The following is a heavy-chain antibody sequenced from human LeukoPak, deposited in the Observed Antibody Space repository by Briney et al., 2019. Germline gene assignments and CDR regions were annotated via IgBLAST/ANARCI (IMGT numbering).Heavy chain of an antibody. V-gene: IGHV4-59*01. CDR1: GGSISNYF. Sequence: SETLSLTCTVSGGSISNYFWTWIRQPPGKGLEWIGYIYYSGSTNYNPSLKSRVTISVDTSKNQFSLKLSSVTAADTAVYYCASAYYYDSSGYSAAFDIWGQGTMVTVSS. CDR3: ASAYYYDSSGYSAAFDI. CDR2: IYYSGST. D-gene: IGHD3-22*01. J-gene: IGHJ3*02.